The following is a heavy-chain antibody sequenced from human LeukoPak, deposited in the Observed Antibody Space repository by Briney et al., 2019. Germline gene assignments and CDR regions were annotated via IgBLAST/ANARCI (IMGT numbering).Heavy chain of an antibody. CDR1: GGSISSGGYS. J-gene: IGHJ4*02. D-gene: IGHD4-11*01. V-gene: IGHV4-30-2*05. Sequence: SETLSLTCAVSGGSISSGGYSWSWIRQPPGKGLEWIGYIYHSGSTYYNPSLKSRVTISVDTSKNQFSLKLSSVTAADTAVYYCARAPTVTTIRGLGSFDYWGQGTLVTVSS. CDR2: IYHSGST. CDR3: ARAPTVTTIRGLGSFDY.